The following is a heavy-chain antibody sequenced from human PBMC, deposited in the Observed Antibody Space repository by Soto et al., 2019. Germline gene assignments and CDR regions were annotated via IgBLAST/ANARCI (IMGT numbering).Heavy chain of an antibody. J-gene: IGHJ4*02. CDR1: GFTFSSYG. D-gene: IGHD3-10*01. Sequence: PGGSLRLSCAASGFTFSSYGMHWVRQAPGKGLEWVAVISYDGSNKYYADSVKGRFTISRDNSKNTLYLQMNSLRAEDTAVYYCATDYGSGSYYEFDYRGQGTLVTVSS. CDR2: ISYDGSNK. CDR3: ATDYGSGSYYEFDY. V-gene: IGHV3-30*03.